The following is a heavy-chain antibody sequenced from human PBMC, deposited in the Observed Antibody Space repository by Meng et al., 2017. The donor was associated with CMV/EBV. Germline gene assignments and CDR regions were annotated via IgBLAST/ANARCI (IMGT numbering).Heavy chain of an antibody. CDR1: GFTFSSYG. CDR2: IWYDGSNK. Sequence: GESLKISCAASGFTFSSYGMHWVRQAPGKGLEWVAVIWYDGSNKYYADSVKGRFTISRDNSKNTLYLQMNSLRAEDTAVYYCAKDALGYDFWSGCYTGYYYGMDVWGQGTTVTVSS. J-gene: IGHJ6*02. D-gene: IGHD3-3*01. V-gene: IGHV3-33*06. CDR3: AKDALGYDFWSGCYTGYYYGMDV.